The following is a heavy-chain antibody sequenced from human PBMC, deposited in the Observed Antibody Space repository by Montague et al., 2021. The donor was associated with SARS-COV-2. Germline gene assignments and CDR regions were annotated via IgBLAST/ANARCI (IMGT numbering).Heavy chain of an antibody. CDR3: ARESGSGSYLVY. J-gene: IGHJ4*02. Sequence: SETLSLTCTVSGGSISSSSYYWGWIRQPPEKGLEWIGSIYYSGSTYYNPSLKSRVTISVDTSKNQFSLKLSSVTAADTAVYHCARESGSGSYLVYWGQGTLVPFSS. V-gene: IGHV4-39*01. D-gene: IGHD3-10*01. CDR2: IYYSGST. CDR1: GGSISSSSYY.